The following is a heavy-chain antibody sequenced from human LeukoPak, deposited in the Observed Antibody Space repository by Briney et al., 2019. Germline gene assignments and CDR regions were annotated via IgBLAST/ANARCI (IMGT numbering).Heavy chain of an antibody. Sequence: GGSLRLSCAASGFTFSSYGMSWVRQAPGKGLEWVSAISGSGGSTYYADSVKGRFTISRDNSKNSLYLQMNSLRAEDTAVYYCARRRYSGSSQHFDYWGQGTLVTVSS. J-gene: IGHJ4*02. V-gene: IGHV3-23*01. D-gene: IGHD1-26*01. CDR3: ARRRYSGSSQHFDY. CDR1: GFTFSSYG. CDR2: ISGSGGST.